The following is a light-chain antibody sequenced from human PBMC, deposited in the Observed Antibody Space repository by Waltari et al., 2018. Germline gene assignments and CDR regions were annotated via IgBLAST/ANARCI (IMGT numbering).Light chain of an antibody. Sequence: QSALTQPRSVSGSPGQSVTISCTGTSSDVGGSNYVSWYQQHPGKAPKLMIYDVSERPSGVPDRFSGSKSGNTASLTISGLQAEDESDYYCCSYAGSYTRVFGGGTKLTVL. V-gene: IGLV2-11*01. J-gene: IGLJ2*01. CDR2: DVS. CDR1: SSDVGGSNY. CDR3: CSYAGSYTRV.